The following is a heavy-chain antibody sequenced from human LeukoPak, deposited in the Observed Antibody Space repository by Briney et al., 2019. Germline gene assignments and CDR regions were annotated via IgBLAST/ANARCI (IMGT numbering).Heavy chain of an antibody. J-gene: IGHJ5*02. CDR1: GYTFTGYY. CDR2: INPNSGGT. CDR3: ARQSLARHCSSTSCKKAAGWFDP. Sequence: ASVKVSCKASGYTFTGYYMHWVRQAPGQGLEWMGWINPNSGGTNYAQKFQGRVTMTRDTSISTAYMELSRLRSDDTAVYYCARQSLARHCSSTSCKKAAGWFDPWGQGTLVTVSS. V-gene: IGHV1-2*02. D-gene: IGHD2-2*01.